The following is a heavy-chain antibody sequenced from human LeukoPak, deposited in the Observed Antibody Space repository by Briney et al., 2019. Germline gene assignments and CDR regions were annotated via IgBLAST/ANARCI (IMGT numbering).Heavy chain of an antibody. D-gene: IGHD1-26*01. J-gene: IGHJ4*02. CDR2: IYTSGST. V-gene: IGHV4-4*07. CDR3: ARDSIVGAIGK. Sequence: SETLSLTCTVSGGSISSYYWSWIRQPPGKGLEWIGRIYTSGSTNYNPSLKSRVTISVDTSKNQFSLKLSSVTAADTAVYYCARDSIVGAIGKWGQGTLVTVSS. CDR1: GGSISSYY.